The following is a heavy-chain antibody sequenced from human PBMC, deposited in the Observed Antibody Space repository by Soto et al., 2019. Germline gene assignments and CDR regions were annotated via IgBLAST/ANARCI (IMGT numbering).Heavy chain of an antibody. J-gene: IGHJ3*02. Sequence: SETLSFTCAVSGGSISSGCYSWSWIRQPPGKGLEWIGYIYHSGSTYYNPSLKSRVTISVDRSKNQFSLKLSSVTAADTAVYYCASYSGYDICAFDIWGQGTMVTVSS. CDR2: IYHSGST. D-gene: IGHD5-12*01. CDR1: GGSISSGCYS. V-gene: IGHV4-30-2*01. CDR3: ASYSGYDICAFDI.